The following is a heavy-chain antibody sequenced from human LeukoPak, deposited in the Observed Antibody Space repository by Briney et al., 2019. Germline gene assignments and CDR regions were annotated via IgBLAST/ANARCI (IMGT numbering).Heavy chain of an antibody. D-gene: IGHD6-19*01. Sequence: SVKVSCKASGGTFSSYAISWVRQAPGQGLEWMGGIIPIFGTANYAQKFQGRVAITADESTSTAYMELSSLRSEDTAVYYCARTPRIAVAGMGFYYFDYWGQGTLVTVSS. CDR3: ARTPRIAVAGMGFYYFDY. CDR1: GGTFSSYA. V-gene: IGHV1-69*01. CDR2: IIPIFGTA. J-gene: IGHJ4*02.